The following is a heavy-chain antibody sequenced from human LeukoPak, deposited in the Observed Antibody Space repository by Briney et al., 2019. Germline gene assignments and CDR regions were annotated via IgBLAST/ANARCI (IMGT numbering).Heavy chain of an antibody. J-gene: IGHJ6*02. Sequence: GGSLRLSCAASGFTFSSYSMNWVRQAPGKGLEWVSSISSSSSYIYYADSVKGRFTISRDNAKNTLYLQMNSLRAEDTAVYYCARVASLYYYYYYGMDVWGQGTTVTVSS. CDR3: ARVASLYYYYYYGMDV. CDR2: ISSSSSYI. D-gene: IGHD3-10*01. CDR1: GFTFSSYS. V-gene: IGHV3-21*01.